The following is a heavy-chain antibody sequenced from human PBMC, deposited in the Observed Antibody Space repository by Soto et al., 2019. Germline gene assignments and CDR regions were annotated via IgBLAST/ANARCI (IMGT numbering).Heavy chain of an antibody. CDR2: IIPIFGTA. V-gene: IGHV1-69*12. D-gene: IGHD4-17*01. CDR1: GGTFSSYA. CDR3: ARALDGDPIAATNYCYGMDV. J-gene: IGHJ6*02. Sequence: QVQLVQSGAEVKKPGSSVKVSCKASGGTFSSYAISWVRQAPGQGLEWMGGIIPIFGTANYAQKFQGRVTITAAAATGTAYMALSSLRSEDTAVQYCARALDGDPIAATNYCYGMDVWGQGTTVTVSS.